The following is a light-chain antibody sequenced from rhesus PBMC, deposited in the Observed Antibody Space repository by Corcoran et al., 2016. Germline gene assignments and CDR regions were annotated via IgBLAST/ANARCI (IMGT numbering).Light chain of an antibody. CDR2: YTS. V-gene: IGKV1-66*01. CDR3: QQYNSFPYS. Sequence: DIQMTQSPSSLSASVGDRVTITCRASQEINNFVSWYQQKPGSAPWPLIYYTSTLDTGVPSRFSGRRSGTDCTLTLSSLQPDAFATYSCQQYNSFPYSFSLGPKLQIK. CDR1: QEINNF. J-gene: IGKJ2*01.